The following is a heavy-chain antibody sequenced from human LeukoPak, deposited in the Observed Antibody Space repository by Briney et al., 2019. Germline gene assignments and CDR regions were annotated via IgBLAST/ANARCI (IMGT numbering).Heavy chain of an antibody. D-gene: IGHD2-2*01. CDR3: ARGSSSLYHYMDV. CDR2: ISVTGGTT. Sequence: GGSLRLSCAASGLTFSNYVMNCASQAPGKGIEWVKAISVTGGTTYSAESVKGRFTISRDNAKNTLYLQMNSRRTEDTAVFYCARGSSSLYHYMDVWGRGTAVTVS. V-gene: IGHV3-23*01. CDR1: GLTFSNYV. J-gene: IGHJ6*03.